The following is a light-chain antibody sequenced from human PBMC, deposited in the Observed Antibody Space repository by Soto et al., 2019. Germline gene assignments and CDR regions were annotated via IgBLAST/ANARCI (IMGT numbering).Light chain of an antibody. Sequence: EIVLTQSPGTLSLWQGERATLCSMNSQRVSSSYLAWYQQKPGQAPRLLIYDASHRATGIPARFSGSGSGTDFTLTISSLDPEDCAVYYCQQRSNWHITFGQGTRLEIK. V-gene: IGKV3D-20*02. CDR1: QRVSSSY. CDR3: QQRSNWHIT. CDR2: DAS. J-gene: IGKJ5*01.